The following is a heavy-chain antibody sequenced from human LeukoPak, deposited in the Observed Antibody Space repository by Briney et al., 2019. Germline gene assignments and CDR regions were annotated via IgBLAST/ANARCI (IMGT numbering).Heavy chain of an antibody. CDR3: ARAMGAYPNENWLDP. J-gene: IGHJ5*02. Sequence: GRSLRLSCAASGFTFSSYGMHWVRQAPGKGLEWVAVIWFDGSQQYYADSVKGRFTISRDSSKNTIYLQMNGLRAEDTAVYYCARAMGAYPNENWLDPWGQGTLVTVSS. D-gene: IGHD1-26*01. CDR2: IWFDGSQQ. CDR1: GFTFSSYG. V-gene: IGHV3-33*01.